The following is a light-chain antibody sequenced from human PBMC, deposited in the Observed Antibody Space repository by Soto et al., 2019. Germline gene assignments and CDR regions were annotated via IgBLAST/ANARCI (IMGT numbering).Light chain of an antibody. J-gene: IGKJ2*01. V-gene: IGKV1-33*01. CDR2: DAS. Sequence: DIQMTQSPSSLSASVGDRVTITCQASHDITNYLSWHQQKPGKAPNLLIYDASNLERGVPSRFSGSGSGTNFTLTISSLQPEDIAADYCQYYGGLPYTFGQGTKLEIK. CDR1: HDITNY. CDR3: QYYGGLPYT.